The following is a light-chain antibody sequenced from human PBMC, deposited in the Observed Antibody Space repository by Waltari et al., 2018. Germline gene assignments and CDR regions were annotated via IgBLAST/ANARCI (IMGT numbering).Light chain of an antibody. J-gene: IGKJ4*01. CDR2: DAS. CDR3: QHRSSWPTLT. CDR1: QSVDSY. Sequence: IVLTQSPATLPLSPGDRATLSCRASQSVDSYLACYKQKPSQSPGILIFDASNRATGIPARFSGSGSGTDFTLTISSLEPEDFSVYYCQHRSSWPTLTFGGGTKVEIK. V-gene: IGKV3-11*01.